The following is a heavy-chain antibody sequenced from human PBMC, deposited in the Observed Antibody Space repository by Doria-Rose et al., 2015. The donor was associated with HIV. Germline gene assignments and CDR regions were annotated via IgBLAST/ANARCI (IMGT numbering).Heavy chain of an antibody. Sequence: ESGPVLVKPTETLTLTCTVSGVSLSSPGMGVSWIRQPPGKALEWLANIFSDDERSYKPSQKSRLTISRGTSKSQVVLTMTDMDPVDTATYYCARIKSSRWYHKYYFDFWGQGTLVIVSA. D-gene: IGHD6-13*01. CDR1: GVSLSSPGMG. CDR2: IFSDDER. V-gene: IGHV2-26*01. J-gene: IGHJ4*02. CDR3: ARIKSSRWYHKYYFDF.